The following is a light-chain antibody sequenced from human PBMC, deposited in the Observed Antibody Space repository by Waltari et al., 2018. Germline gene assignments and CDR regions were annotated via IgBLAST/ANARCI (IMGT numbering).Light chain of an antibody. V-gene: IGKV3-11*01. Sequence: EIVLTQSPVTLSLSPGERATLSCRASQSITNYLAWYQQKPGQAPRLLIYDASKRAPGISARFSGSGAGTDFTLTISSLEPEDFAVYYCQQRANWPPLTFGGGTKVEIK. CDR2: DAS. CDR3: QQRANWPPLT. CDR1: QSITNY. J-gene: IGKJ4*01.